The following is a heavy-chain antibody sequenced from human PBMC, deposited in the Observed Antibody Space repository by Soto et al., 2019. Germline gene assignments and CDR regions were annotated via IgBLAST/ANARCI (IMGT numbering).Heavy chain of an antibody. CDR1: GFSFSDYY. CDR2: ISSSGSAT. J-gene: IGHJ4*02. Sequence: QVHLVESGGGLVKPGGSLRLSCAASGFSFSDYYMGWIRQAPGKGLEWISYISSSGSATYYADSVKGRFTISRDNAKNVLFLQMNGLRAEDTALYYCVASAVVARDYWGQGTLVTVSS. D-gene: IGHD2-15*01. CDR3: VASAVVARDY. V-gene: IGHV3-11*01.